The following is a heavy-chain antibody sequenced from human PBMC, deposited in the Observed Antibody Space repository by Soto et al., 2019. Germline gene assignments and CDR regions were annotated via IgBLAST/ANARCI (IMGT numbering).Heavy chain of an antibody. Sequence: SETLSLTCTVSGGSISSSSYYWGWIRQPPGKGLEWIGSIYYSGSTYYNPSLKSRVTISVDTSKNQFSLKLSSVTAADTAVYYCARRHYDSSGYANFDYWGQGTLVNVS. D-gene: IGHD3-22*01. CDR2: IYYSGST. CDR3: ARRHYDSSGYANFDY. CDR1: GGSISSSSYY. V-gene: IGHV4-39*01. J-gene: IGHJ4*02.